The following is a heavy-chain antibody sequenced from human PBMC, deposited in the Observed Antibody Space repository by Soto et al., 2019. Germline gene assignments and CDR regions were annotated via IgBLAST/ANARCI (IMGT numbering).Heavy chain of an antibody. CDR3: ALTGYPPYYMDV. CDR2: IYYSGST. J-gene: IGHJ6*03. D-gene: IGHD3-9*01. Sequence: SETLSLTCTVSGGSISSYYWSWIRQPPGKGLEWIGYIYYSGSTNYNPSLKSRVTISVDTSKNQFSLKLSSVTAADTAVYYCALTGYPPYYMDVWGKGTTVTVS. CDR1: GGSISSYY. V-gene: IGHV4-59*08.